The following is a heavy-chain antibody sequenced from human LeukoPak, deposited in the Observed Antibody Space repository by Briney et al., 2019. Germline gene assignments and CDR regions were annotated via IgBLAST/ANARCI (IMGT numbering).Heavy chain of an antibody. J-gene: IGHJ5*02. D-gene: IGHD4-17*01. CDR2: IYTSGST. CDR3: ARVIATVTTDWFDP. Sequence: PSETLSLTCTVSGGSISSYYWSWIRQPAGKGLEWIGRIYTSGSTNYNPSLKSRVTMSVDTSKNQFSLKLSSVTAADTAVYYCARVIATVTTDWFDPWGQGTLVTVSS. V-gene: IGHV4-4*07. CDR1: GGSISSYY.